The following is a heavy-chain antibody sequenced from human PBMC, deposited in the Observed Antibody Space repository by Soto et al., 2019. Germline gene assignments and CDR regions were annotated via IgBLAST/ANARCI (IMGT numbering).Heavy chain of an antibody. J-gene: IGHJ6*02. CDR3: ARDNSMTTVTSDFYYGMDV. V-gene: IGHV3-66*01. D-gene: IGHD4-17*01. CDR1: GFTVSSTY. CDR2: IYSGGST. Sequence: GGSLRLSCAASGFTVSSTYMSWVRQAPGKGLEWVSVIYSGGSTYYVDSVKGRFTISRDNSKNTLYLQMNRLRAEDTAVYYCARDNSMTTVTSDFYYGMDVWGQGTTVTVSS.